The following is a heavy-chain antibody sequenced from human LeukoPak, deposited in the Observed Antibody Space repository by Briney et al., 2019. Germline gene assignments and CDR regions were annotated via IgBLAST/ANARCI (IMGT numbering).Heavy chain of an antibody. CDR2: ICWNSGSI. V-gene: IGHV3-9*01. CDR3: ARDIRLGIVAEPVAMVGLLDV. CDR1: GFTFDDYA. J-gene: IGHJ3*01. D-gene: IGHD2-2*03. Sequence: GGSLRLSCAASGFTFDDYAMHWVRQAPGKGLEWVSGICWNSGSIGYADSVKGRFTISRDNAKNSLYLQMNSLRAEDTALYYCARDIRLGIVAEPVAMVGLLDVWGEGTMVSVSS.